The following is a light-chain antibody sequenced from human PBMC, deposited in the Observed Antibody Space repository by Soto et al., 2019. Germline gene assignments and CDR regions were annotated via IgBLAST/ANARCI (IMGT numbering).Light chain of an antibody. Sequence: ILLTQSPSSLSASLGDIVSITCRASQGIDTSLAWYQQKPGKAPKLLIYAASNFQSGVPSRFSGSGSGTHFTLTISSLQPEDFATYYCQQLHGYPITFGQGTRLEIK. CDR2: AAS. CDR3: QQLHGYPIT. V-gene: IGKV1-9*01. CDR1: QGIDTS. J-gene: IGKJ5*01.